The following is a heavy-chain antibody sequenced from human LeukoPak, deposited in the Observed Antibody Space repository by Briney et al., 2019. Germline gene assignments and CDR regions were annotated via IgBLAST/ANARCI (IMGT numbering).Heavy chain of an antibody. Sequence: GGSLRLSCAASGFTFSSYAMSWVRQSPGKGLEWVSAISGGGGSTYYADSVKGRFTISRDNSKNTLYLQMNSLRAEDTAVYYCAKFYDISTGYFDCWGRGTLVTVSS. CDR1: GFTFSSYA. D-gene: IGHD3-9*01. V-gene: IGHV3-23*01. CDR2: ISGGGGST. J-gene: IGHJ4*02. CDR3: AKFYDISTGYFDC.